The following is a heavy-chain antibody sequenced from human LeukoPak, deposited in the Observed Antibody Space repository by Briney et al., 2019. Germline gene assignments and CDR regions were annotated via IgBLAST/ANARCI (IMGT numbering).Heavy chain of an antibody. D-gene: IGHD6-19*01. CDR3: ARRLAGFDY. Sequence: SETLSLTCAVFGVSLSNYYWSWIRQPPGKGLEWIGEINHSGSTNYNPSLKSRVTISLDTSNNQFSLKLSSVTAADTAVYYCARRLAGFDYWGQGTLVTVSS. CDR1: GVSLSNYY. CDR2: INHSGST. J-gene: IGHJ4*02. V-gene: IGHV4-34*01.